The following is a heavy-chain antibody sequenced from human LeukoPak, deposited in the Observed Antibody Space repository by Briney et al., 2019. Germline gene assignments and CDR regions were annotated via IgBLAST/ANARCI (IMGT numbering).Heavy chain of an antibody. J-gene: IGHJ4*02. CDR3: ARGGAARPDF. D-gene: IGHD6-6*01. V-gene: IGHV3-23*01. Sequence: GGSLRLSCAASGFTFSTYAMSWVRQAPGKGLEWVSTIGDSGGSTYYADSVKGRFTISRDNSKNTLYLQMNSLRAEDTAVYYCARGGAARPDFWGQGTLVTVSS. CDR2: IGDSGGST. CDR1: GFTFSTYA.